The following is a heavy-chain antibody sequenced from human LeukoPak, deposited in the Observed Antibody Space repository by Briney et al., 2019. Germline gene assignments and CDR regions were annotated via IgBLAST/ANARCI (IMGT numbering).Heavy chain of an antibody. Sequence: PGRSLRLSCAASGFTFSSYAMHWVRQAPGKGLEWVAVISYDGSNKYYADSVKGRFTISRDNSKNTLYLQMNSLRAEDTAVYYCAKDAPYCSGGSCYSDAFDIWGQGTMVTVSS. CDR3: AKDAPYCSGGSCYSDAFDI. V-gene: IGHV3-30*04. D-gene: IGHD2-15*01. CDR1: GFTFSSYA. J-gene: IGHJ3*02. CDR2: ISYDGSNK.